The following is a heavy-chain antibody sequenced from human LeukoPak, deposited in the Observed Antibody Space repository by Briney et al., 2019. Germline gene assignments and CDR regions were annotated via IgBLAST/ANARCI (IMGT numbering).Heavy chain of an antibody. J-gene: IGHJ6*02. CDR3: ARGYYYGSGSYYNYYYGMDV. D-gene: IGHD3-10*01. Sequence: GASVKVSCKASGYTFTNYGVTWVRQAPGQGLEWMGWINPNSGGTNYAQKFQGRVTMTRDTSISTAYMELSRLRSDDTAVYYCARGYYYGSGSYYNYYYGMDVWGQGTTVTVSS. CDR1: GYTFTNYG. CDR2: INPNSGGT. V-gene: IGHV1-2*02.